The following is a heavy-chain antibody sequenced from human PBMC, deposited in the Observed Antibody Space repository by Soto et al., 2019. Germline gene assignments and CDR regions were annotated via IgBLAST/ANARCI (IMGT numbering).Heavy chain of an antibody. D-gene: IGHD3-3*01. CDR3: ARDFAYFDS. CDR1: GGSYKSGSYS. V-gene: IGHV4-61*01. J-gene: IGHJ4*02. CDR2: VYHTWRI. Sequence: ASETLSLTCTVSGGSYKSGSYSWSWIQQPPGKGLEWIGYVYHTWRISYNPPLMSRVSISMDTSKNQFSLNLDSVTAADTAVYFCARDFAYFDSWGQGTLVTVSS.